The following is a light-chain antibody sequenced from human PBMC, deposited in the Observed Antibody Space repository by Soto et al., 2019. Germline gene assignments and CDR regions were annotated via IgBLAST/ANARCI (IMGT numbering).Light chain of an antibody. Sequence: EIVLTQSPGTLALSPGERATLSCRASQSVSSYLAWYQQKPGQAPRLLLYDASNRATGSPARFSGTGSGTDFTLTISSLEPEDFAVYYCQQRSNWQGATFGGGTKVDIK. CDR2: DAS. CDR3: QQRSNWQGAT. CDR1: QSVSSY. J-gene: IGKJ4*01. V-gene: IGKV3-11*01.